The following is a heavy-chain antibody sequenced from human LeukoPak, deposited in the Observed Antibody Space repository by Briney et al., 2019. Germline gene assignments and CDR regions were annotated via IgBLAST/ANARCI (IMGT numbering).Heavy chain of an antibody. D-gene: IGHD1-1*01. V-gene: IGHV4-34*01. CDR2: INHSGST. Sequence: KPSETPSLTCAVYGGSFSGYYWSWIRQPPGKGLEWIGEINHSGSTNYNPSLKSRVTISVDTSKNQYSLKLSSVTDADTAVYYCPRGAVLQRGNDYWGQGTLVTVSS. J-gene: IGHJ4*02. CDR1: GGSFSGYY. CDR3: PRGAVLQRGNDY.